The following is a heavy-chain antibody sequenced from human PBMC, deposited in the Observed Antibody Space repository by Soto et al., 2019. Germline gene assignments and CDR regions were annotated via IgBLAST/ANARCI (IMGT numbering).Heavy chain of an antibody. CDR3: ARIPYSDTDPCP. J-gene: IGHJ5*02. D-gene: IGHD1-26*01. CDR2: INIAGTTT. V-gene: IGHV3-74*01. Sequence: EVQLVESGGGLVQPGGSLRLSCAASGFAFSTKWMHWVRQGPGKGLVWVSRINIAGTTTNYADYVKGRFTISRDNAKNMRSLQMDSLRAEDTAVYYCARIPYSDTDPCPWGQGTLVTVSS. CDR1: GFAFSTKW.